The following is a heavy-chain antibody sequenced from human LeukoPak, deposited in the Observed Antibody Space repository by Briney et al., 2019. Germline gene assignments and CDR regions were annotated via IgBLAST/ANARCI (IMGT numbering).Heavy chain of an antibody. CDR3: ARDLGYYGSGSYLGWFDP. Sequence: SETLSLTCTVSGGSVSSDSYYWSWIRQPPGKGLEWIGHIYNSGSTNYNPSLKSRVTISVDTSKNQFSLKLSSVTAADTAVYYCARDLGYYGSGSYLGWFDPWGQGTLVTVSS. J-gene: IGHJ5*02. V-gene: IGHV4-61*01. CDR1: GGSVSSDSYY. CDR2: IYNSGST. D-gene: IGHD3-10*01.